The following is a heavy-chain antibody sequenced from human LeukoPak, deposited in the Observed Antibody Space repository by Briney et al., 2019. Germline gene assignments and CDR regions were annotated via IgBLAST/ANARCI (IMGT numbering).Heavy chain of an antibody. CDR3: ARWNGGAVAGIDY. D-gene: IGHD6-19*01. Sequence: ASVKVSCKASGYTFPSYFMHWVRQAPGQGLEWMGIINPTGGSTTYAQKFQGRVTMTRDASASTVYMELSSLRSDDTAVYYCARWNGGAVAGIDYWGQGTLVTVSS. CDR2: INPTGGST. J-gene: IGHJ4*02. V-gene: IGHV1-46*01. CDR1: GYTFPSYF.